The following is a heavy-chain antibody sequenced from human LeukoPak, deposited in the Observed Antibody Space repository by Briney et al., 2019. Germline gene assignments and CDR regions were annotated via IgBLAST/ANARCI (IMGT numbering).Heavy chain of an antibody. CDR2: IYYSGST. V-gene: IGHV4-59*01. CDR1: GGSISSYY. Sequence: SETLSLTCTVSGGSISSYYWSWIRQPPGKGLEWIGYIYYSGSTNYNPSLKSRVTISVDTSKNQFSLKLSSVTAADTAVYYCARVKQLDYDFWSGYYPAPAYYYYMDVWGKGTTVTVSS. D-gene: IGHD3-3*01. J-gene: IGHJ6*03. CDR3: ARVKQLDYDFWSGYYPAPAYYYYMDV.